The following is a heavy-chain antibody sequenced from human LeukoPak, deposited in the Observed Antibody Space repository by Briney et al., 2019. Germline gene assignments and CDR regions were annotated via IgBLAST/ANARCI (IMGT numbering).Heavy chain of an antibody. J-gene: IGHJ6*02. CDR2: ISYDGSNI. CDR3: ARDHPPGDV. CDR1: GFTFSNYA. V-gene: IGHV3-30-3*01. Sequence: GGSLRLSCAASGFTFSNYAMHWVRQAPGKGLEWVTLISYDGSNIQYADSVKGRFTISRDNSKNTLYLQMNSLRIEDTAVYYCARDHPPGDVWGQGTTVTVSS.